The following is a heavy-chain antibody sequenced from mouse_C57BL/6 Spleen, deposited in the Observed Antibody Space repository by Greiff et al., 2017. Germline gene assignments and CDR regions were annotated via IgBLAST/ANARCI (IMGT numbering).Heavy chain of an antibody. D-gene: IGHD2-4*01. CDR3: ARLGLRRGDYYAMDD. CDR1: GYAFSSSW. Sequence: QVPLQQSGPELVKPGASVTISCKASGYAFSSSWMNWVKQRPGKGLEWIGRIYPGDGDPHYNGKLKDKATLTADKSSSTAYRQRSSLTSEDSAVYFCARLGLRRGDYYAMDDWGQGTSVTVSA. CDR2: IYPGDGDP. V-gene: IGHV1-82*01. J-gene: IGHJ4*01.